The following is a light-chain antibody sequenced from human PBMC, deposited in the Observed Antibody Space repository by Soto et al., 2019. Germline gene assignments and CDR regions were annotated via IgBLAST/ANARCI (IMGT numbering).Light chain of an antibody. V-gene: IGLV3-1*01. CDR1: KLGDKY. CDR2: QDS. Sequence: SYELTQPPSVSVSPGQTASITCSGDKLGDKYACWYQQKPGQSPVLVIYQDSKRPSGIPERFSGSNSGNTATLTISGTQAMDEADYFCCSYAGDNTYVFGTETKLTVL. CDR3: CSYAGDNTYV. J-gene: IGLJ1*01.